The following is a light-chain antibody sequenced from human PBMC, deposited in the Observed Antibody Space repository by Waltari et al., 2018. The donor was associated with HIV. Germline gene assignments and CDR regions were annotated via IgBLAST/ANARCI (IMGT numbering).Light chain of an antibody. Sequence: QSVLTQPPSASGTPGPRVTISCSGSSSNIGSNYVYWYRQLPGTAPKLVIYRSNQRPSGVPDRFSGSKSGTSASLAISGLRSENEADYYCAAWDASLSVGVFGGGTKLTVL. CDR2: RSN. CDR3: AAWDASLSVGV. CDR1: SSNIGSNY. J-gene: IGLJ3*02. V-gene: IGLV1-47*01.